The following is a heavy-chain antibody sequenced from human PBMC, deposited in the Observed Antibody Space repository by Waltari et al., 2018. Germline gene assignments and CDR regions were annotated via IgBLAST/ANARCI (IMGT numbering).Heavy chain of an antibody. D-gene: IGHD3-3*01. CDR1: GGTFSSYA. Sequence: QVQLVQSGAEVKKPGSSVKVSCKASGGTFSSYAISWVRQAPGQGLEWMGGIIPIFGTANYAQKVQGRVTITADESTSTAYMELSSLRSEDTAVYYCAATYYDFWSGPLGYYYGMDVWGQGTTVTVSS. CDR3: AATYYDFWSGPLGYYYGMDV. J-gene: IGHJ6*02. V-gene: IGHV1-69*13. CDR2: IIPIFGTA.